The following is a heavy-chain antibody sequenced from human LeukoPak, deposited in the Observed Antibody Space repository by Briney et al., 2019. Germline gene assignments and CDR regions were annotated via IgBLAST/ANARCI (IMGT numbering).Heavy chain of an antibody. Sequence: PGGSLRLSCAASGFTFSSYEMNWVRQAPGKGLEWVSYISNSGNTIFYADSVKGRFTISRDNGKNSLYLQVNSLRAEDTAVYYCARVFSNPTGNDYWGQGTLVTVSS. CDR3: ARVFSNPTGNDY. D-gene: IGHD1-1*01. J-gene: IGHJ4*02. CDR2: ISNSGNTI. CDR1: GFTFSSYE. V-gene: IGHV3-48*03.